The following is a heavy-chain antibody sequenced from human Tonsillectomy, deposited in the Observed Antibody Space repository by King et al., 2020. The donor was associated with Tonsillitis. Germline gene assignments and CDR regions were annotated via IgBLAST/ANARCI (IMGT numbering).Heavy chain of an antibody. V-gene: IGHV4-30-4*01. Sequence: QLQESGPGLVKPSQTLSLTCTVSCGSISSGDYYWSWIRQPPGKGLEGIGYIYYSGSTYYNPSLKSRVTISVDTSKNQLSLHLSSVTAADTAVYYCARASYSPYYDFWSGPPGMDVWGQGTTVTVSS. J-gene: IGHJ6*02. CDR1: CGSISSGDYY. D-gene: IGHD3-3*01. CDR3: ARASYSPYYDFWSGPPGMDV. CDR2: IYYSGST.